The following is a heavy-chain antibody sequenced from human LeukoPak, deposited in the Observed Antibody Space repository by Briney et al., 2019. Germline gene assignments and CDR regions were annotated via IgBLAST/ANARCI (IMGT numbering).Heavy chain of an antibody. CDR1: GGTFSSYA. Sequence: GSSVKVSCKASGGTFSSYAISWVRQAPGQGLEWMGGIIPIFGTANYAQKFQGRVTITADESTSTAYTELSSLRSEDTAVYYCARSRERIAVAGGLDYWGQGTLVTVSS. D-gene: IGHD6-19*01. CDR3: ARSRERIAVAGGLDY. CDR2: IIPIFGTA. V-gene: IGHV1-69*01. J-gene: IGHJ4*02.